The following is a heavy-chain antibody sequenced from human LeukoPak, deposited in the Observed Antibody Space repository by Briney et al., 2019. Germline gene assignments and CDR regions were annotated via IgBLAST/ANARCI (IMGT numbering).Heavy chain of an antibody. Sequence: GGSLRLSCAASVFTFSSYNMNWVRQAPWKGLEWVSSISSSSSYIYYADSVKGRFTISRDNAKNSLYLQMNSLRAVDTAVYYCARDPPSFQHWGQGTLVTVSS. CDR2: ISSSSSYI. CDR3: ARDPPSFQH. J-gene: IGHJ1*01. V-gene: IGHV3-21*01. CDR1: VFTFSSYN.